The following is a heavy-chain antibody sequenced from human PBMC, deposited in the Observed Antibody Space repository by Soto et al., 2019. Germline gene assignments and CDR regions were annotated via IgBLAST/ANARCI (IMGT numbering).Heavy chain of an antibody. CDR3: ARGRGYSYGLDP. CDR2: ISYSGTT. CDR1: GDSISSNNKY. D-gene: IGHD5-18*01. V-gene: IGHV4-30-4*01. Sequence: SETRSLTCTVSGDSISSNNKYWSLIRQPPGEGLEWIGFISYSGTTSYSPSLKSRVAISLDTSKNQFSLSLSSVTAADTAVYYCARGRGYSYGLDPWGQGTLVTVSS. J-gene: IGHJ5*02.